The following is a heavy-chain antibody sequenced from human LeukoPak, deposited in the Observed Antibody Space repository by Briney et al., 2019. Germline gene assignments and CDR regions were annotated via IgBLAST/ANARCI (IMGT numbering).Heavy chain of an antibody. V-gene: IGHV4-38-2*02. J-gene: IGHJ4*02. Sequence: SETLSLTCTVSGYSISSGRYWAWIRQPPGKGLEWIGSINHSGSTNYNPSLKSRVTISVDTSKNQFSLKLSSVTAADTAVYYCARHLLYYYDSSGYYYVRHFDYWGQGTLVTVSS. CDR1: GYSISSGRY. D-gene: IGHD3-22*01. CDR3: ARHLLYYYDSSGYYYVRHFDY. CDR2: INHSGST.